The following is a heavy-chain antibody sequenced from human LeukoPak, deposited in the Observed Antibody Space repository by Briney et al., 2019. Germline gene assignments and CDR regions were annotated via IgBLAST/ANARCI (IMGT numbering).Heavy chain of an antibody. J-gene: IGHJ5*02. V-gene: IGHV3-74*01. D-gene: IGHD2-8*01. CDR3: ARERGLGYCTNGVCYGWFDP. CDR2: INSDGSST. CDR1: GFTFSSYW. Sequence: GGSLRLSCAASGFTFSSYWMHWVRQAPGKGLVWVSRINSDGSSTSYADSVKGRFTISRDNAKNTLYLQMNSLRAEDTAVYYCARERGLGYCTNGVCYGWFDPWGQGTLVTVSS.